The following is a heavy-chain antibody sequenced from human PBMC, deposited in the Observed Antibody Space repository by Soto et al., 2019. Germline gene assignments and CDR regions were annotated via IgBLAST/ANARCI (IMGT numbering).Heavy chain of an antibody. Sequence: QVQLVQSGAEVKKPGASVKVSCKASGYTFTSSDITWVRQATGQGLEWMGWMNPNSGNTGYAQKLQGRVTMTRNTSIRTAYMELRSLRSEDTAVYYCARGGCIGTSCYPYYYYAMDVWGQGTTVTVSS. CDR3: ARGGCIGTSCYPYYYYAMDV. CDR1: GYTFTSSD. J-gene: IGHJ6*02. V-gene: IGHV1-8*01. D-gene: IGHD2-2*01. CDR2: MNPNSGNT.